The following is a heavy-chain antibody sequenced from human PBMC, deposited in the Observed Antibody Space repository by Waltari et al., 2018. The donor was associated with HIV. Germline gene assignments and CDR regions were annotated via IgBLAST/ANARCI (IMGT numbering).Heavy chain of an antibody. CDR3: ARNSSAKGNRYFYYGLDV. J-gene: IGHJ6*02. CDR2: MNPNSGNT. D-gene: IGHD3-22*01. V-gene: IGHV1-8*02. CDR1: GYIFMNLV. Sequence: QVHLVQSGPEVKRPGASVKISCKGYGYIFMNLVVNWVRQAAGQGPEWLGWMNPNSGNTASPYIFEERVTMTRDVSTDTAYMEMSGLTPEDTAIYYCARNSSAKGNRYFYYGLDVWGQGTPVTV.